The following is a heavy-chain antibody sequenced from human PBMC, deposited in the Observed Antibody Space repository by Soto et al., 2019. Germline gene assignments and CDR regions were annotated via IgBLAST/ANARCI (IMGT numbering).Heavy chain of an antibody. D-gene: IGHD5-18*01. J-gene: IGHJ4*02. CDR1: GFTFSSYA. Sequence: EVQLLESGGGLVQPGGSLRLSCAASGFTFSSYAMSWVRQAPGKGLEWVSAISGSGGSTYYADSVKGRFTISRDNSKNTLYLQMNSLRAEDTAVYYCAKTPLQNSYGVSPKYFDYWGQGTLVTVSS. V-gene: IGHV3-23*01. CDR3: AKTPLQNSYGVSPKYFDY. CDR2: ISGSGGST.